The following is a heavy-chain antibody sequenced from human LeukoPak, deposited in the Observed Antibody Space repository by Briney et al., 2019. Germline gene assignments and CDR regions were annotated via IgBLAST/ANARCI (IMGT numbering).Heavy chain of an antibody. Sequence: PGGSLRLSCAASGFTFSNYYMSWIRQTPGKRLEWVGHINGDGRQKYYVDSVKGRFTFSRDNAKNSVYLQMSSLRVEDTAIYYCARDEYPQQPNYRFDHWGWGSLVTVSS. J-gene: IGHJ4*02. V-gene: IGHV3-7*01. CDR3: ARDEYPQQPNYRFDH. CDR2: INGDGRQK. CDR1: GFTFSNYY. D-gene: IGHD6-13*01.